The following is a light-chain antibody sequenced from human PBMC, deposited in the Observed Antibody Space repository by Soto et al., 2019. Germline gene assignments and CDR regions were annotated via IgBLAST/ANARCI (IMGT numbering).Light chain of an antibody. CDR3: QQYGSSRT. CDR2: GAS. J-gene: IGKJ1*01. Sequence: EIVLTQSPGTLSLSTGERATLSCRASQSVSSSCLAWYQQKPGQAPRLLIYGASSRATGIPDRFSGSGSGTDFTLTISRLEPEDFAVYYCQQYGSSRTFGQGTKVDIK. V-gene: IGKV3-20*01. CDR1: QSVSSSC.